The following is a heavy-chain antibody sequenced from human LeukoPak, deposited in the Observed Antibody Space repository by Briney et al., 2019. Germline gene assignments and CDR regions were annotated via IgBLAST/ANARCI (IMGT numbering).Heavy chain of an antibody. D-gene: IGHD6-13*01. Sequence: RSSETLSLTCTVSGGSISSSSYYWGWIRQPPGKGLEWIGSIYYSGSTYYNPSLKSRVTISVDTSKNQFSLKLSSVTAADTAVYYCARASSSSWYGNWFDPWGQGTLVTVSS. CDR2: IYYSGST. J-gene: IGHJ5*02. V-gene: IGHV4-39*07. CDR3: ARASSSSWYGNWFDP. CDR1: GGSISSSSYY.